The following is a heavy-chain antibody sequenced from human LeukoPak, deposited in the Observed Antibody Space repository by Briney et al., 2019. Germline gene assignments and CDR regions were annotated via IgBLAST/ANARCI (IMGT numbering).Heavy chain of an antibody. CDR3: ARVAVDIVTRGWFDP. D-gene: IGHD5-12*01. CDR1: GGSISSSSYY. CDR2: IYYSGST. Sequence: KPSETLSLTCTVSGGSISSSSYYWGWIRQPPGKGLEWIGSIYYSGSTYYNPSLKSRVTISVDTSKNQFSLKLSSVTAADTAVYYCARVAVDIVTRGWFDPWGQGTLVTVSS. V-gene: IGHV4-39*07. J-gene: IGHJ5*02.